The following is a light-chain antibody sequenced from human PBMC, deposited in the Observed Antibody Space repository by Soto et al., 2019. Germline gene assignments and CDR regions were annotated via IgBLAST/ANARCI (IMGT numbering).Light chain of an antibody. V-gene: IGLV2-11*01. J-gene: IGLJ1*01. Sequence: QSALTQPRSVSGSPGQSFTISCTGTSSDVGGHNYVSWYQQYPGKAPKLLLSSVSKRPSGVPDRFSGSKSGNTASLTISGLQAEDEADYYCCSYAGSYTYVFGTGTKVTVL. CDR2: SVS. CDR3: CSYAGSYTYV. CDR1: SSDVGGHNY.